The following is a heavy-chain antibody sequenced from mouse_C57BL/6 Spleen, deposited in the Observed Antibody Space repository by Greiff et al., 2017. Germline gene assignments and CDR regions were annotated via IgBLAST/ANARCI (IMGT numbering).Heavy chain of an antibody. Sequence: LVASGAELVRPGTSVKVSCKASGYAFTNYLIEWVKQRPGQGLEWIGVINPGSGGTNYNEKFKGKATLTADKSSSTAYMQLSSLTSEDSAVYFCARREELLYAMDYWGQGTSVTVSS. V-gene: IGHV1-54*01. CDR1: GYAFTNYL. CDR3: ARREELLYAMDY. CDR2: INPGSGGT. J-gene: IGHJ4*01.